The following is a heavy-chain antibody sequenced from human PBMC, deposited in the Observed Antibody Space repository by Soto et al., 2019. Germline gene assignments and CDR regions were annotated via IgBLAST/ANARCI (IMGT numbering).Heavy chain of an antibody. CDR3: ARDVTSNHNSFAL. CDR1: GGSLKSGGYY. V-gene: IGHV4-31*01. CDR2: IYYTGRT. D-gene: IGHD2-2*01. Sequence: QVQLQESGPGLVKPSQTLSLTCTVFGGSLKSGGYYWSWIRQHPGRGLEWSGYIYYTGRTYYNPSLESLFTFSVDTSKNQCSLKLSSVTAADTAVYYCARDVTSNHNSFALWGNGTLVTVSS. J-gene: IGHJ5*02.